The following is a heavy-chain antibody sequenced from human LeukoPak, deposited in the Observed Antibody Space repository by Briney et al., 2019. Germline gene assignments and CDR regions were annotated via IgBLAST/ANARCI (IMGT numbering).Heavy chain of an antibody. CDR2: INLNSGGT. CDR1: GYTFTGYY. CDR3: ARDRFYIAVAGSPFDY. Sequence: ASVKVSCKASGYTFTGYYMHWVRQAPGQGLEWMGWINLNSGGTNYAQKFQGRVTMTRDTSISTAYMELSRLRSDDTAVYYCARDRFYIAVAGSPFDYWGQGTLVTVSS. V-gene: IGHV1-2*02. J-gene: IGHJ4*02. D-gene: IGHD6-19*01.